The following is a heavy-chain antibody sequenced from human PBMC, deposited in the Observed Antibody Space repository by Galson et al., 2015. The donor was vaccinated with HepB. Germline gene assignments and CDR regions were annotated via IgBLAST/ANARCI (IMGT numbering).Heavy chain of an antibody. V-gene: IGHV1-69*04. J-gene: IGHJ3*02. CDR2: IIPILGIA. D-gene: IGHD4-17*01. CDR3: ARDRLAGDYVILDAFDI. Sequence: SVKVSCKASGGTFSSYAISWVRQAPGQGLEWMGRIIPILGIANYAQKFQGRVTITADKSTSTAYMELSSLRSEDTAVYYCARDRLAGDYVILDAFDIWGQGTMVTVSS. CDR1: GGTFSSYA.